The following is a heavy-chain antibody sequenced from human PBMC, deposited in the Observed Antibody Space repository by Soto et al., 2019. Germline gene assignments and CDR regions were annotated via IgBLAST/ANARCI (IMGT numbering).Heavy chain of an antibody. CDR1: GFTFSSDG. CDR3: AKDEISKTIRGDAFNF. Sequence: GGSLRLSCAASGFTFSSDGMHWVRQAPGKGLEWVAVISYDGSYQYYVDSVKGRFTISRDNSKNTLYLQMNSLRAEDTAVYYCAKDEISKTIRGDAFNFWGQGTLVTVSS. D-gene: IGHD1-7*01. J-gene: IGHJ3*01. CDR2: ISYDGSYQ. V-gene: IGHV3-30*18.